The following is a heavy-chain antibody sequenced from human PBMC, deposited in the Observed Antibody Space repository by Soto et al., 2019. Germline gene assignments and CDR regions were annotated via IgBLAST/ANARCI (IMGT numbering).Heavy chain of an antibody. CDR1: GFTFSSYS. CDR3: AREVTTGTFDS. D-gene: IGHD1-1*01. V-gene: IGHV3-21*06. Sequence: EVQLVESGGGLVKPGGSLRLSCAASGFTFSSYSMNWVRQAPGKGLEWVSSITSSGSYIYYADSVKGRLTISRDNAKNSLYLQVNSLRAEDTAVYYCAREVTTGTFDSWGQGTLVTVSS. J-gene: IGHJ5*01. CDR2: ITSSGSYI.